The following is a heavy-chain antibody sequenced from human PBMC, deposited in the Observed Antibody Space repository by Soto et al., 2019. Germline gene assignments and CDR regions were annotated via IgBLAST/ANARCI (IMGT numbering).Heavy chain of an antibody. V-gene: IGHV2-5*02. J-gene: IGHJ5*02. Sequence: QITLKESGPTLVKPTQTLTLTCTFSGLSLSTSGVGVGWIRQPPGKALEWLALIYWDDDKRYSPSLKSRLTITRATSKNQVVLTMTNMDPVDTATYYCAHSVVFPIAAADSCWFAPGGQGILVTVSS. D-gene: IGHD6-13*01. CDR3: AHSVVFPIAAADSCWFAP. CDR2: IYWDDDK. CDR1: GLSLSTSGVG.